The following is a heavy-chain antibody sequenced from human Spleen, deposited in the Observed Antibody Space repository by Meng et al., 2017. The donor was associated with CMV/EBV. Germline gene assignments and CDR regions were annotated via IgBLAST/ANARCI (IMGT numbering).Heavy chain of an antibody. J-gene: IGHJ3*02. CDR2: IYSGGRST. D-gene: IGHD2-2*01. V-gene: IGHV3-23*03. CDR1: GFTFSRNA. CDR3: AKFGSTTRGDAFDM. Sequence: SGFTFSRNAMSWVRQAPGKGLEWVSVIYSGGRSTYYADSVKGRFTISRDNSKNTLYLQMNSLRAADTAVYYCAKFGSTTRGDAFDMWGQGTMVTVSS.